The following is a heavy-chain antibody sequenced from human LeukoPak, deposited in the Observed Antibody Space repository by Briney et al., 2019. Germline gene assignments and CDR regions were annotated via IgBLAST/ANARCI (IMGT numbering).Heavy chain of an antibody. J-gene: IGHJ4*02. CDR1: GLSLSIHW. V-gene: IGHV3-74*01. D-gene: IGHD1-14*01. CDR3: ARDSNLSFDY. CDR2: IINDGTAT. Sequence: PGGSLRLSCAASGLSLSIHWMHWVRQAPGRGLVWVSHIINDGTATTYADSVKGRFTISRDNAKNTVYLQMNSLRAEDTAVYYCARDSNLSFDYWGQGSLVTVS.